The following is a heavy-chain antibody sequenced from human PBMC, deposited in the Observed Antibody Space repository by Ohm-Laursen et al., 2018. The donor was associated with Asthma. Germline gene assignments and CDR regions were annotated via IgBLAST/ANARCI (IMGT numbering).Heavy chain of an antibody. Sequence: SLRLSCAASGFTFSSYSMHWVRQAPGKGLEWVAVIAYDGSSKYYADSVKGRFTASRDNSKNTMYLQINSLRTEDTAVYFCARDVMEWYLPAFDYWGQGTLVTVSS. CDR1: GFTFSSYS. CDR3: ARDVMEWYLPAFDY. D-gene: IGHD3-3*01. V-gene: IGHV3-30-3*01. CDR2: IAYDGSSK. J-gene: IGHJ4*02.